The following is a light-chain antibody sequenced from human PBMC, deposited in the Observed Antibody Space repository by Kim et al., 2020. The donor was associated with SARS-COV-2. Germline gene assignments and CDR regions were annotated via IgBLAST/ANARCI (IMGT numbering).Light chain of an antibody. J-gene: IGKJ4*01. V-gene: IGKV3-15*01. CDR3: QQYNDWPLLT. Sequence: IVMTQSPATLSVSPGERVTLSCRASQSVRNNLAWYQHRPGQAPRLLIYGASTRATDVSARFSGSGSGTEFTLTIRSLQSDDLAVYYCQQYNDWPLLTFGGGTKVDIK. CDR2: GAS. CDR1: QSVRNN.